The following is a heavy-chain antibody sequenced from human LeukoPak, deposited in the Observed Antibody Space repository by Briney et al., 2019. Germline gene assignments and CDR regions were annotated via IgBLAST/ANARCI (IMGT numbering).Heavy chain of an antibody. Sequence: NPSETLSLTCTVSGGSISSSSYYWGWIRQPPGKGLEWIGEVNHSGSTNYNPSLKSRVTISVDTSKNQFFLKLTSVTAADTAVYYCARHSRTYYDILTGPYGGYFDYWGQRTLVTVSS. CDR1: GGSISSSSYY. CDR3: ARHSRTYYDILTGPYGGYFDY. J-gene: IGHJ4*02. D-gene: IGHD3-9*01. CDR2: VNHSGST. V-gene: IGHV4-39*01.